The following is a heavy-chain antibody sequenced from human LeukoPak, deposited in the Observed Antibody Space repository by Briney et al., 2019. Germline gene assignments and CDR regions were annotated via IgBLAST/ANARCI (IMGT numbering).Heavy chain of an antibody. CDR2: INSDGSDT. CDR1: GFTLSSYW. CDR3: ARDVNRRVFTDY. Sequence: PGGSLRLSCAASGFTLSSYWMHWVRQAPGKGLVWVSRINSDGSDTIYGDSVKGRFTISRDNAKNTLYLQMDSLRAEDTAVYYCARDVNRRVFTDYWGQGTLVTVSS. J-gene: IGHJ4*02. V-gene: IGHV3-74*01.